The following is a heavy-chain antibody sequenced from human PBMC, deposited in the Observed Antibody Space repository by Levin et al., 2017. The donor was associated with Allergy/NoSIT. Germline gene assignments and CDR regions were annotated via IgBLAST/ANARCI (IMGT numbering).Heavy chain of an antibody. CDR3: ARGRGGRRYSSDKSKYGMDV. CDR1: GGSFSGYY. J-gene: IGHJ6*02. CDR2: INHSGST. V-gene: IGHV4-34*01. D-gene: IGHD6-19*01. Sequence: PSQTLSLTCAVYGGSFSGYYWSWIRQPPGKGLEWIGEINHSGSTNYNPSLKSRVTISVDTSKNQFSLKLSSVTAADTAVYYCARGRGGRRYSSDKSKYGMDVWGQGTTVTVSS.